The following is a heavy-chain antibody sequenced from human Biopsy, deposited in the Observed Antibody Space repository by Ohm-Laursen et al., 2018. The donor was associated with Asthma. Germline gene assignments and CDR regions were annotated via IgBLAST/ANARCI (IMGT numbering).Heavy chain of an antibody. CDR3: ARAVDYSHYYGIDV. J-gene: IGHJ6*02. Sequence: SVKVSFQTSGYNLNSAGITRGRQAPGQRLEWMGWIRVYNGNTKVAQKLQDRVAMITDTSTSTAYMELRSLRSDDTAVYFCARAVDYSHYYGIDVWGQGTTVTVS. V-gene: IGHV1-18*01. CDR1: GYNLNSAG. D-gene: IGHD3-10*01. CDR2: IRVYNGNT.